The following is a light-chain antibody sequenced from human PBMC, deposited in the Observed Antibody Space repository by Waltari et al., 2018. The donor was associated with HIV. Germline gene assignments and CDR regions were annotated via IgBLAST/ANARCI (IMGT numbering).Light chain of an antibody. Sequence: QSVLTQPPSASGTPGQRVTISCSGSSSNIGSNSVFWYQQFPGTAPKVLIYRNDQRPSGVPDRFSASRSCTSASLVISGLRSEDEADYYCAAYDDNLPGWMFGGGTKLTAL. V-gene: IGLV1-47*01. J-gene: IGLJ3*02. CDR1: SSNIGSNS. CDR3: AAYDDNLPGWM. CDR2: RND.